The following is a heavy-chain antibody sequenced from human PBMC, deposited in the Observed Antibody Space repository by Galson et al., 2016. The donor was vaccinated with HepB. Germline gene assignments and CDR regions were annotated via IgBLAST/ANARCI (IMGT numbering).Heavy chain of an antibody. D-gene: IGHD6-6*01. V-gene: IGHV1-3*01. CDR2: VSAGNSHT. J-gene: IGHJ4*02. Sequence: SVKVSCKAFGYTFSSYAIHWLRQAPGQRLEWMGWVSAGNSHTKYSQKFQDRATFTGDTSAITAYMELSSLRSEDTAVYYCARLIGSSGFGYWGQGSLVSVSS. CDR3: ARLIGSSGFGY. CDR1: GYTFSSYA.